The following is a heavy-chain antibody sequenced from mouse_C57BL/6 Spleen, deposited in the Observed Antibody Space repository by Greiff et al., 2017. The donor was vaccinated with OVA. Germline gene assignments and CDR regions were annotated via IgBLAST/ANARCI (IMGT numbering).Heavy chain of an antibody. V-gene: IGHV1-82*01. D-gene: IGHD2-3*01. CDR2: IYPGDGDT. Sequence: VKLVESGPELVKPGASVKISCKASGYAFSSSWMNWVKQRPGKGLEWIGRIYPGDGDTNYNGKFKGKATLTADKSSSTAYMQLSSLTSEDSAVYFCARSEDDGYFPFDYWGQGTTLTVSS. CDR3: ARSEDDGYFPFDY. J-gene: IGHJ2*01. CDR1: GYAFSSSW.